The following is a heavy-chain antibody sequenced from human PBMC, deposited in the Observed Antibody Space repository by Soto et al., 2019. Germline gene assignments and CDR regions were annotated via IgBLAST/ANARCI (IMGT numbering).Heavy chain of an antibody. Sequence: GGSLRLSCAASGFTFSNYAVNWVRQAPGKGLEWVSGISGTGGSTNYADSVKGRFTISRDNSNNTLYLQMNSLRAEDTAVFYCAKGYSSSWYSAFDYWGQGTQVTVSS. CDR1: GFTFSNYA. CDR2: ISGTGGST. D-gene: IGHD6-13*01. V-gene: IGHV3-23*01. CDR3: AKGYSSSWYSAFDY. J-gene: IGHJ4*02.